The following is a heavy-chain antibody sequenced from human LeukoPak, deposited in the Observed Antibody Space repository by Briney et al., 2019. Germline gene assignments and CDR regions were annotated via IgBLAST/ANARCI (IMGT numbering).Heavy chain of an antibody. CDR1: RFTFNSYA. V-gene: IGHV3-23*01. D-gene: IGHD6-19*01. CDR2: ISGSGGST. J-gene: IGHJ5*02. CDR3: AKEQWLEANWFDP. Sequence: GGSLRLSCAASRFTFNSYAMRWVRQAPGKGLEWVSAISGSGGSTYYAHSVKGRFTISRDNSKNTLYLQMNSLRAEATAVYYCAKEQWLEANWFDPWGQGTLVTVSS.